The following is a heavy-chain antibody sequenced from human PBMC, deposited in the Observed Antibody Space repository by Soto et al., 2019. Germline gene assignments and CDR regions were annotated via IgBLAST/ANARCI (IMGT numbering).Heavy chain of an antibody. CDR3: ARESEDLTSNFDY. CDR2: ISSTTNYI. Sequence: EVQLVESGGGLVKPGGSLRLYCAASGFIFTRYSMNWVRQAPGKGLEWVSSISSTTNYIYYGDSMKGRFTISRDNAKNSLYLEMNSLRAEDTAVYYCARESEDLTSNFDYWGQGTLVTVSS. J-gene: IGHJ4*02. CDR1: GFIFTRYS. V-gene: IGHV3-21*06.